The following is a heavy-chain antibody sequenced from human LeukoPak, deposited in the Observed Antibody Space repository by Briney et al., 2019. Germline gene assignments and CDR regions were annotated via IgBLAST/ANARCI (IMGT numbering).Heavy chain of an antibody. D-gene: IGHD3-22*01. CDR2: INPNSGGT. Sequence: ASVKVSCKASGYTFTSYGISWVRQAPGQGLEWMGWINPNSGGTNYAQKFQGRVTMTRDTSISTAYMELSRLRSDDTAVYYCARGGHTMIVGVDAFDIWGQGTMVTVSS. J-gene: IGHJ3*02. V-gene: IGHV1-2*02. CDR1: GYTFTSYG. CDR3: ARGGHTMIVGVDAFDI.